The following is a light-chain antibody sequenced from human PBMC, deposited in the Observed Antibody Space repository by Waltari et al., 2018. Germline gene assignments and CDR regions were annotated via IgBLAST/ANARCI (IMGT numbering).Light chain of an antibody. CDR3: QHYGTSSWT. CDR2: GAS. V-gene: IGKV3-20*01. CDR1: QTIAYTT. J-gene: IGKJ1*01. Sequence: ELVLTQSPGTLYLSPGDRATLSCRSSQTIAYTTLAWYQQKPGQGPRLRIYGASNRPTGVPSRFSGSGSGQDFTLAISRLEPDDFAVYYCQHYGTSSWTFGQGTKVEVK.